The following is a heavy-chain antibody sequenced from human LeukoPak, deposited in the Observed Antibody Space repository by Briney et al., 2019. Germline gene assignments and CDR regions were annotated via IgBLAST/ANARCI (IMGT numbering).Heavy chain of an antibody. J-gene: IGHJ5*02. Sequence: SETLSLTCTVSGGSISSYYWSWIRQPPGKGLEWIGYIYYSGSTNYNPSLKSRVTMSVDTSKNQFSLKLSSVTAADTAVYYCAQNYDSSGYNWFDPWGQGTLVTVSS. V-gene: IGHV4-59*03. CDR2: IYYSGST. D-gene: IGHD3-22*01. CDR1: GGSISSYY. CDR3: AQNYDSSGYNWFDP.